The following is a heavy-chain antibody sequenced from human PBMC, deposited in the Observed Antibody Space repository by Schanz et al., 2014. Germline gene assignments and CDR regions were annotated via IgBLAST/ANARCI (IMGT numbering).Heavy chain of an antibody. Sequence: QVQLVQSGAEVKKPGASVKVSCKASGYTFTGHHMHWVRQAPGQGLEWMGIINPTGGNTSYTQNFQGRVTMTRDTSTTTVYMELSSLRSEDTAVYYCARAAYGGYTSTPLRYWGQGTLVTVSS. CDR3: ARAAYGGYTSTPLRY. CDR2: INPTGGNT. V-gene: IGHV1-46*01. D-gene: IGHD5-12*01. J-gene: IGHJ4*02. CDR1: GYTFTGHH.